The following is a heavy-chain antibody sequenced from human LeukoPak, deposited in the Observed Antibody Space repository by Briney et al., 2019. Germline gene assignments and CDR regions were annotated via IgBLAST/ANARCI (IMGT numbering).Heavy chain of an antibody. V-gene: IGHV5-51*01. CDR2: IYPADSDT. CDR3: ARPHYYGSGSYYSGFDI. CDR1: GYSFTSYW. D-gene: IGHD3-10*01. Sequence: GESLNISCQGSGYSFTSYWIAWFRPMPGKGLEWMGIIYPADSDTRYSPSFHGQVSITADKSMSIAYPQWRSLKATDTAMYYCARPHYYGSGSYYSGFDIWGQGTMVTVSS. J-gene: IGHJ3*02.